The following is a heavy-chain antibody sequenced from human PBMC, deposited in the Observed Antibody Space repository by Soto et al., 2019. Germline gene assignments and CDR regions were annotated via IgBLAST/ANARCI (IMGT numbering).Heavy chain of an antibody. D-gene: IGHD6-13*01. CDR2: ISLYSDGT. CDR1: GYTFSNYG. J-gene: IGHJ4*02. CDR3: ARGFSTYGSRWYDNHLDY. Sequence: ASVKVSCKTSGYTFSNYGITWVRQPPGQPLEWLGWISLYSDGTNYPQKFQDRVTMTTDTSTTTAYMDLRSLRSEDKDVYYCARGFSTYGSRWYDNHLDYWGQGTLVTVSS. V-gene: IGHV1-18*01.